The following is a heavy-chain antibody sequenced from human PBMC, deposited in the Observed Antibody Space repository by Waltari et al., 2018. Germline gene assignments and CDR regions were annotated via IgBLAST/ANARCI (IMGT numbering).Heavy chain of an antibody. CDR2: INHSGSN. J-gene: IGHJ3*02. Sequence: QVQLQQWGAGLLKPSETLSLTCAVYGGSFSGYYWSWIRQPPGKGLEWIGEINHSGSNNDNPVLKSLVTISVDTAKNQFSLKLSSVAAADTAVYYCARVGVPSRRYYYALYAFDIWGQGTMVTVSS. V-gene: IGHV4-34*01. D-gene: IGHD3-22*01. CDR3: ARVGVPSRRYYYALYAFDI. CDR1: GGSFSGYY.